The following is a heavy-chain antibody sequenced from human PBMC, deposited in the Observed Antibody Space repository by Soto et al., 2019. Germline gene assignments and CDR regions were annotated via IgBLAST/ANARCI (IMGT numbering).Heavy chain of an antibody. CDR3: ASLVATYSGYCDY. D-gene: IGHD5-12*01. Sequence: SETLSLTCTVSGGSISSYYWSWIRKPPGKGLEWIGSIYYSGSAYYNPSLKSRVTISVDTSKNQFSLKLTSAIDADTAAYYCASLVATYSGYCDYWGQGSQVTVSS. CDR2: IYYSGSA. V-gene: IGHV4-39*01. CDR1: GGSISSYY. J-gene: IGHJ4*02.